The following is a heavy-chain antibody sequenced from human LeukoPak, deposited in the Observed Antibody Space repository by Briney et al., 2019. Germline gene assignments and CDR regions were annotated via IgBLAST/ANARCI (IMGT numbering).Heavy chain of an antibody. D-gene: IGHD1-14*01. CDR3: ARQKRLNPRARYFDS. J-gene: IGHJ4*02. V-gene: IGHV5-51*01. CDR2: IYPGDSDT. Sequence: KPGESLKISCESSGYSFTNDWIGWVRQMPGKGLEWMGSIYPGDSDTRYSPSFQGQVTISADTSISTAFLQWSSLKASDTAMYYCARQKRLNPRARYFDSWGQGTLVTVSS. CDR1: GYSFTNDW.